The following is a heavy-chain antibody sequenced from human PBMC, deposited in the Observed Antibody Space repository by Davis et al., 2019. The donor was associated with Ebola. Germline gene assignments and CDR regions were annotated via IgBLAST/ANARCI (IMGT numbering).Heavy chain of an antibody. V-gene: IGHV3-21*01. Sequence: PGGSLRLSCAASRFTFSGYIMNWVRQAPGKGPEWVSSISHSSNYKYYADAVKGRFTISRDNTENSVSLQMNSLRAEDTAVYYCARGLKSCNRAICHNTWFDPWGQGTLVTVSS. CDR2: ISHSSNYK. CDR3: ARGLKSCNRAICHNTWFDP. J-gene: IGHJ5*02. CDR1: RFTFSGYI. D-gene: IGHD2/OR15-2a*01.